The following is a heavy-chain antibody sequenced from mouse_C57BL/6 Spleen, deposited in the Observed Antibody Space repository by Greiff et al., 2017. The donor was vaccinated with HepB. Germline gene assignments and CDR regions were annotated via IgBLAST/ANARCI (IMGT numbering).Heavy chain of an antibody. J-gene: IGHJ4*01. Sequence: EVKLVESGGGLVKPGGSLKLSCAASGFTFSDYGMHWVRQAPEKGLEWVAYISSGSSTIYYADTVKGRFTISRDNAKTTLFLQMTSLRSEDTAMYYCAREGFYGGSYAMDYWGQGTSVTVSS. V-gene: IGHV5-17*01. D-gene: IGHD1-1*02. CDR2: ISSGSSTI. CDR3: AREGFYGGSYAMDY. CDR1: GFTFSDYG.